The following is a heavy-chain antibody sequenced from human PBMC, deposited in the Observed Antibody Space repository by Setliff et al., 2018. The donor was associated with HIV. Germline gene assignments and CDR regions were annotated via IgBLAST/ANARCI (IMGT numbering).Heavy chain of an antibody. V-gene: IGHV4-59*01. J-gene: IGHJ4*02. D-gene: IGHD4-17*01. CDR1: GGSITGYF. Sequence: SETLSLTCTVSGGSITGYFWNWIRQSPGKGLEWIGYIYYNWNTNYNPTLNSRGTISVDTSKNQFSLKLTSVTAADTAVYYCAREIYGGNSRPFDYWGQGTLVTVSS. CDR2: IYYNWNT. CDR3: AREIYGGNSRPFDY.